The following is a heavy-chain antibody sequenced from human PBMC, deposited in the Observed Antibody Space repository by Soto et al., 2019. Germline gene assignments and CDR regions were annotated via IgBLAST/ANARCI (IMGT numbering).Heavy chain of an antibody. CDR3: ARNTVADVVYYGMGV. J-gene: IGHJ6*02. Sequence: QVQLVQSGAEVKKPGASVKVSCKASGYTFTSYAMHWVRQAPGHRLEWMGWINAGNGNTKYSQKFQGRVTITRDTSASTAYMELSSLRSEDTAVYYCARNTVADVVYYGMGVWGRGTTVTVSS. CDR2: INAGNGNT. CDR1: GYTFTSYA. V-gene: IGHV1-3*01. D-gene: IGHD2-21*01.